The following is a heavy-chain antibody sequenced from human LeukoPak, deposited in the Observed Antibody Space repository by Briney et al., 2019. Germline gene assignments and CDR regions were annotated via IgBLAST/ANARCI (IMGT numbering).Heavy chain of an antibody. J-gene: IGHJ4*02. CDR3: AKALSSSFTGSSWEY. Sequence: GGSLRLSCAASGFTFDDFAMHWIRQAPGKGLEWVSGINWNGGKIGYADSVKGRFTISRDSAKSSLYLQMNTLRAEDMAFYYCAKALSSSFTGSSWEYWGQGTLVTVSS. V-gene: IGHV3-9*03. CDR2: INWNGGKI. CDR1: GFTFDDFA. D-gene: IGHD6-6*01.